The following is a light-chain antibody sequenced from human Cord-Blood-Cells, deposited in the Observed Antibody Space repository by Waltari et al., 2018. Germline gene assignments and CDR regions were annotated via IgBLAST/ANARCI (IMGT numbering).Light chain of an antibody. CDR2: SAS. J-gene: IGKJ1*01. CDR3: QQYYSSPQT. V-gene: IGKV1D-8*01. CDR1: QGISSY. Sequence: VICVTQSPSLLSASTGDRVTISCRMRQGISSYLAWYQQKPGKAPEILIYSASTLQSGVPSRFSGSGSGTDFTLTISCLQSEDFATYYCQQYYSSPQTFGQGTKVEIK.